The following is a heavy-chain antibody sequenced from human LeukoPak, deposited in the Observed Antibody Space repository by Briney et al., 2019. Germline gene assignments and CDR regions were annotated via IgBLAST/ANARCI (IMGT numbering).Heavy chain of an antibody. CDR3: ARQRIKPFDY. Sequence: SETLSLTCTVSGGSISSSSYYWGWIRQPPGKGLEWIGSIYYSGSTYYNPSLKSRVTISVDTSKNQFSLKLSSVTAADTAVYYCARQRIKPFDYWGRGTLVTVSS. V-gene: IGHV4-39*01. J-gene: IGHJ4*02. CDR1: GGSISSSSYY. D-gene: IGHD1-14*01. CDR2: IYYSGST.